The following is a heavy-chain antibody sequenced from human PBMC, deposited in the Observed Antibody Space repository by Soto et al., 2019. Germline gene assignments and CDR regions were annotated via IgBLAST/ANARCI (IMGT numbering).Heavy chain of an antibody. D-gene: IGHD6-19*01. CDR3: AKEGHSSGWSFFDY. J-gene: IGHJ4*02. CDR2: INVGNGNT. Sequence: QVQLVQSGAEVKKPGASVRVSCKASGYTFTNYAMHWVRQAPGQRHEWMGWINVGNGNTEDSQKFQGRVTISRDTSATTAYMELSSLTSEDTAVYYCAKEGHSSGWSFFDYWGQGTLVTVSS. V-gene: IGHV1-3*01. CDR1: GYTFTNYA.